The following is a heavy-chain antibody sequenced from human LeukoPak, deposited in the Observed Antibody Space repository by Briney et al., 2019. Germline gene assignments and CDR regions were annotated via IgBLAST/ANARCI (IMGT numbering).Heavy chain of an antibody. CDR3: ARRISRYSGAFDI. CDR1: GGSISSYY. J-gene: IGHJ3*02. CDR2: IYYSGST. D-gene: IGHD2-15*01. V-gene: IGHV4-59*08. Sequence: PSETLSLTCTVSGGSISSYYWSWIRQPPGKGLEWIGYIYYSGSTNYNPSLKSRVTISVDTSKNQFSLKLSSVTAADTAVYYCARRISRYSGAFDIWGQGTMVTVSS.